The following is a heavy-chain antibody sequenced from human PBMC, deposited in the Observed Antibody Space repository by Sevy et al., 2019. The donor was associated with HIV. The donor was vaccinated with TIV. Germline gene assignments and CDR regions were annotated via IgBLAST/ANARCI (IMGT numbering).Heavy chain of an antibody. CDR1: GFTFSSYD. Sequence: GGSLRLSCTASGFTFSSYDMSWVRQAPGKGLEWVANIKQDGSEKYYVDSVKGRFTISRDNAKNSLYLQMNSLRAEDTAVYYCARDWECTGGVCYFMDVWGQGTTVTVSS. J-gene: IGHJ6*02. CDR2: IKQDGSEK. CDR3: ARDWECTGGVCYFMDV. D-gene: IGHD2-8*02. V-gene: IGHV3-7*03.